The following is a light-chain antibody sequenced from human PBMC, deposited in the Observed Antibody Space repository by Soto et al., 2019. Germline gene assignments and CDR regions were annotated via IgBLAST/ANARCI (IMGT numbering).Light chain of an antibody. V-gene: IGLV2-14*01. J-gene: IGLJ1*01. CDR2: EVT. CDR1: SSDVGAYIY. Sequence: QSVLTQPASVSGSPGQSITISCTGTSSDVGAYIYVSWYQHHPGKAPKVMIYEVTNRPSGVSDRFSGSKSDNTASLTISGLQAEDEADYYCCSYTSSRTYVFGTGTKLTVL. CDR3: CSYTSSRTYV.